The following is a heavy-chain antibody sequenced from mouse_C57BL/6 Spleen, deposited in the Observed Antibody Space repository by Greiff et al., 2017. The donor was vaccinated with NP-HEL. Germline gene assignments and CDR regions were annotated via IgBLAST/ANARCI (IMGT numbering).Heavy chain of an antibody. V-gene: IGHV6-6*01. Sequence: EVMLVESGGGLVQPGGSMKLSCAASGFTFSDAWMDWVRQSPEKGLEWVAEIRNKANNHATYYAESVKGRFTISRDDSKSSVYLQMNSLRAADTGIYYCTPHDGSLFAYWGQGTLVTVSA. CDR3: TPHDGSLFAY. J-gene: IGHJ3*01. D-gene: IGHD2-3*01. CDR1: GFTFSDAW. CDR2: IRNKANNHAT.